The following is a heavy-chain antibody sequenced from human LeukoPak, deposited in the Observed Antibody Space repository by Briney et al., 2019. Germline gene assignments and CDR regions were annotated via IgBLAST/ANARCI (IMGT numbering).Heavy chain of an antibody. V-gene: IGHV4-31*03. CDR1: GGSISSGGYY. J-gene: IGHJ2*01. CDR2: IYYSGST. Sequence: SQTLSLTCTVSGGSISSGGYYWSWIRQHPGKGLEWIGYIYYSGSTYYNPSLKSRVTISVDTSKNQFSLKLSSVTAADTAVYYCVRQRGVRGWYFDLWGRGTLVTVSS. D-gene: IGHD6-25*01. CDR3: VRQRGVRGWYFDL.